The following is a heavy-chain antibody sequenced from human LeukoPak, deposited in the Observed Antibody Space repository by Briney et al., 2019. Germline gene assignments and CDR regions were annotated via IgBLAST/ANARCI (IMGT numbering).Heavy chain of an antibody. D-gene: IGHD2-2*01. J-gene: IGHJ4*02. CDR2: ISSSTTIM. CDR1: GFTFSTYS. V-gene: IGHV3-48*01. CDR3: ATYQSLGY. Sequence: GGSLRLSCAASGFTFSTYSMNWVRQAPGKGLEWVSYISSSTTIMYYADSVKGRFTISRDNGKNSLSLQMNSLRAEDTAVYYCATYQSLGYWGQGTLVTVSS.